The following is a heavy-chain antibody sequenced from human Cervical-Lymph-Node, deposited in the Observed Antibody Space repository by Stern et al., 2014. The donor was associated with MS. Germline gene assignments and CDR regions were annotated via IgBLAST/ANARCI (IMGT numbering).Heavy chain of an antibody. Sequence: QLQLQESGPGLVKPSETLSLTCKVSGGTISSSGNYWAWIRQPPGKGLEWIGSIDKSGNTYNDPYLKSRITMSVHTSRHQISLKLSSVTAADTAVYYCASHTQYGDYFDSWGQGTLVSVSS. D-gene: IGHD4-17*01. CDR1: GGTISSSGNY. J-gene: IGHJ4*02. CDR2: IDKSGNT. V-gene: IGHV4-39*01. CDR3: ASHTQYGDYFDS.